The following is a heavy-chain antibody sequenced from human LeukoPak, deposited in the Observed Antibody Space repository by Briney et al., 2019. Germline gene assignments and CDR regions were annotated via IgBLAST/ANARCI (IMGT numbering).Heavy chain of an antibody. D-gene: IGHD6-13*01. CDR1: GYTFTSYA. Sequence: WASVKVSCTASGYTFTSYAMHWVRQAPGQRLEWMGWINAGNGNTKYSQKFQGRVTITRDTSASTAYMELSSLRSEDTAVYYCARDQGSSWPDYWGQGTLVTVSS. CDR2: INAGNGNT. CDR3: ARDQGSSWPDY. V-gene: IGHV1-3*01. J-gene: IGHJ4*02.